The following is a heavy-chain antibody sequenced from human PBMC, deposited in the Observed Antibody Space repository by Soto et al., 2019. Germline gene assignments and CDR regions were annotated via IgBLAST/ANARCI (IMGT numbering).Heavy chain of an antibody. J-gene: IGHJ4*02. D-gene: IGHD2-15*01. CDR2: INPSGGST. CDR3: ARAKAVVAALPMPFDY. V-gene: IGHV1-46*01. CDR1: GYTFTSYY. Sequence: QVQLVQSGAEVKKPGASVKVSCKASGYTFTSYYMHWVRQAPGQGLEWMGIINPSGGSTSYAQKFQGRVTMTRDTSTSTVYMELSSLRSEDTAVYYCARAKAVVAALPMPFDYWGQGTLVTVSS.